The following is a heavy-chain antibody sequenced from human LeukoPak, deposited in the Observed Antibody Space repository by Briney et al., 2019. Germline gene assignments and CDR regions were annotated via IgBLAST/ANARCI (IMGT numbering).Heavy chain of an antibody. Sequence: GGSLRLSCAASGFTFSSYSMNWVRQAPGKGLEWVSYISSSSSTIYYADSVKGRFTISRDNSKNTLYLQMNSLRAEDTAVYYCATEGGTWNYYDSSGYHIYWGQGTLVTVSS. CDR3: ATEGGTWNYYDSSGYHIY. D-gene: IGHD3-22*01. CDR2: ISSSSSTI. J-gene: IGHJ4*02. V-gene: IGHV3-48*01. CDR1: GFTFSSYS.